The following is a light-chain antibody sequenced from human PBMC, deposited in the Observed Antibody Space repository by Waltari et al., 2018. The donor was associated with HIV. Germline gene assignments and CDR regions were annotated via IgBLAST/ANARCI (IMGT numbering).Light chain of an antibody. CDR1: QGLFYTSNNKDF. CDR2: WAS. J-gene: IGKJ4*01. V-gene: IGKV4-1*01. CDR3: QQYYSIPLT. Sequence: DIVMTQSLDSLAVYLGERATITCKSGQGLFYTSNNKDFLGWYQQKPGQPPKLLVSWASTRESGLPDRFSGSVSSTDFTPTINSLQAEDVGVYYCQQYYSIPLTFGGGTTVEIK.